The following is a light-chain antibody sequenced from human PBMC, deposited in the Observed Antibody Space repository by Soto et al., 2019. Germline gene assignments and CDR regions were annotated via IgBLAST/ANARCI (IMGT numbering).Light chain of an antibody. CDR1: SSNIGAGYD. CDR3: QSYDSSLSGWV. V-gene: IGLV1-40*01. CDR2: GNS. Sequence: QSVLTQPPSVSGAPGQRVTISCTESSSNIGAGYDVHGYHQLPGTAPKLLIYGNSNRPSGVPDRFSGSKSGTSASLAITGLQAEDEADYYCQSYDSSLSGWVFGGGTKLTVL. J-gene: IGLJ3*02.